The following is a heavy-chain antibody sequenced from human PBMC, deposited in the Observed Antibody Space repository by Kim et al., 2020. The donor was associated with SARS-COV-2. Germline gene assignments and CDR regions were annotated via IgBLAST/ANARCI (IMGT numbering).Heavy chain of an antibody. J-gene: IGHJ3*02. Sequence: SETLSLTCAVSGGSISSYYWNWIRQPPGKGLEWIGCIHYSGSTDYNSSLKSRVTISVDTSKNQFSLKLRSVTAADTAVYYCVRVRERTTRLDAFDIWGQGTMVIVSS. CDR1: GGSISSYY. CDR2: IHYSGST. D-gene: IGHD4-17*01. V-gene: IGHV4-59*13. CDR3: VRVRERTTRLDAFDI.